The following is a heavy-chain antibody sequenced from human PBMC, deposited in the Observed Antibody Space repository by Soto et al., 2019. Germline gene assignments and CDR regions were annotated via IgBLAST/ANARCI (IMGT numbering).Heavy chain of an antibody. CDR1: GFTFNTYA. D-gene: IGHD2-21*02. CDR3: AKGFIVVVTAIRPDDNFDV. V-gene: IGHV3-23*01. CDR2: ISGGGGST. Sequence: GGSLRLSCAASGFTFNTYAMNWVRQVPGKGLEWVASISGGGGSTYYADSVKGRFTISRDTSKNTLYLQMNSLSAEDTAVYYCAKGFIVVVTAIRPDDNFDVWGQGTMVTVSS. J-gene: IGHJ3*01.